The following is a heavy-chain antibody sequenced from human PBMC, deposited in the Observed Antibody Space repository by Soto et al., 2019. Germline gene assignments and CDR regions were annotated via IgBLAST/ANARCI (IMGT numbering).Heavy chain of an antibody. CDR3: ASHSGSAPEGRYYYGMDV. CDR1: GGTFSSYA. CDR2: IIPIFGTA. J-gene: IGHJ6*02. Sequence: QVQLVQSGAEVKKPGSSVKVSCKASGGTFSSYAISWVRQAPGQGLEWMGGIIPIFGTADYAQKFQGRVTITAADSTSTVYMELRSASSEDTAVYYCASHSGSAPEGRYYYGMDVWGQGTTVTVSS. V-gene: IGHV1-69*12. D-gene: IGHD1-26*01.